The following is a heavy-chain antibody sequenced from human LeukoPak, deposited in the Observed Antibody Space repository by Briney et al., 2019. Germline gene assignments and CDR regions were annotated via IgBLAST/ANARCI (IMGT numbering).Heavy chain of an antibody. V-gene: IGHV1-8*03. CDR2: INPNSGAR. J-gene: IGHJ6*03. CDR1: GYTFTTLD. CDR3: ARGDGHEDMDV. Sequence: ASVKVSCKASGYTFTTLDINWVRQAPGQGLEWMGWINPNSGARGYAQKFQGRVTITRNTSISTAYMELSSLRSEDTAVYYCARGDGHEDMDVWGKGTTVTVSS. D-gene: IGHD4-17*01.